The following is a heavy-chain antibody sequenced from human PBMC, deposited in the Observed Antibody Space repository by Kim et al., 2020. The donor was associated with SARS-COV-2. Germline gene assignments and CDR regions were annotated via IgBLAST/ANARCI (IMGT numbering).Heavy chain of an antibody. V-gene: IGHV3-73*01. CDR2: VGNKAHNYAT. J-gene: IGHJ4*02. Sequence: GGSLRLSCAASGFTFSGSPIHWVRQAAGKGLEWVGRVGNKAHNYATTYGASVKGRFTIPRDDSKNTAYLQMNSLKTEDTAVYYCTSLITAWGQGTLVTV. D-gene: IGHD6-25*01. CDR1: GFTFSGSP. CDR3: TSLITA.